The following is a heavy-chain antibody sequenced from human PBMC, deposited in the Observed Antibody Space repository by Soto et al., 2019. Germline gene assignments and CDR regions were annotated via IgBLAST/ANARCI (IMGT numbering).Heavy chain of an antibody. V-gene: IGHV4-59*08. Sequence: SETLSLTCTVSGGSISSYYWSWIRQPPGKGLEWIGYIYYSGSTNYNPSLKSRVTISVDTSKNQFSLKLSSVTAADTAVYYCARHSATIWGFGFLGAFDIWGQGTMVTVSS. J-gene: IGHJ3*02. CDR3: ARHSATIWGFGFLGAFDI. D-gene: IGHD5-12*01. CDR1: GGSISSYY. CDR2: IYYSGST.